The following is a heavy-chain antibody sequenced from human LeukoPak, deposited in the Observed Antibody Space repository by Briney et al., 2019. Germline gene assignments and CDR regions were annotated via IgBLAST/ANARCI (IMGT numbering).Heavy chain of an antibody. Sequence: PGGSLRLSCAASGFTVSTNFMSWVRQAPGKGLEWVSVIYSDSRTSYADSVRGGFTISRDNSKNMLHLQMSSLRAEDTAVYYCARELVAGGGRRGMDVWGQGTTVTVSS. V-gene: IGHV3-66*01. J-gene: IGHJ6*02. D-gene: IGHD6-19*01. CDR3: ARELVAGGGRRGMDV. CDR1: GFTVSTNF. CDR2: IYSDSRT.